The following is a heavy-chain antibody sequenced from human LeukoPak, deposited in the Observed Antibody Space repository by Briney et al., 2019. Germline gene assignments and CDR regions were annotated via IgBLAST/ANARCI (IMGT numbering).Heavy chain of an antibody. CDR3: ARGVYGSSAIFGY. CDR1: GGSFSGYY. D-gene: IGHD6-19*01. V-gene: IGHV4-34*01. CDR2: INHSGST. J-gene: IGHJ4*02. Sequence: PSETLSLTCAVYGGSFSGYYWSWIRQPPGKGLEWIGEINHSGSTIYNPSLKSRVTISVDTSKNQFSLKLSSVTAADTAVYYCARGVYGSSAIFGYWGQGTLVTVSS.